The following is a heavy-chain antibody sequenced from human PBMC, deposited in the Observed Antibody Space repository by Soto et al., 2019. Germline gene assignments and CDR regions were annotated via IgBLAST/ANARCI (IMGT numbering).Heavy chain of an antibody. D-gene: IGHD3-10*01. CDR2: ISVSGGST. J-gene: IGHJ6*02. V-gene: IGHV3-23*01. CDR3: AKKMGSGSYPMDV. CDR1: GFTFSSYA. Sequence: GGSLRLSCAVSGFTFSSYAMRWVRQAPGKGLEWVSGISVSGGSTEYADLVKGRFTISRDNSKNILYLQMNSLRAEDTAVYYCAKKMGSGSYPMDVWGQGTTVTVSS.